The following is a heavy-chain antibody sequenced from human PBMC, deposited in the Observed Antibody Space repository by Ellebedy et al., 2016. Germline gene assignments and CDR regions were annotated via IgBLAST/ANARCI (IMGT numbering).Heavy chain of an antibody. CDR2: IWYDGSNK. CDR3: AREDPLEDNGWYGMDV. V-gene: IGHV3-33*08. CDR1: GFTFSSYG. Sequence: GGSLRLSCAASGFTFSSYGMHWVRQAPGKGLEWVAVIWYDGSNKYYADSVKGRFTISRDNSKNTLYLQMNSLRAEDTAVYYCAREDPLEDNGWYGMDVWGQGTTVTVSS. D-gene: IGHD2-15*01. J-gene: IGHJ6*02.